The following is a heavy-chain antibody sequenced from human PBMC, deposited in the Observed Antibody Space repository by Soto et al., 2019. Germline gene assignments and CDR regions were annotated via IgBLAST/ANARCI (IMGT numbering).Heavy chain of an antibody. CDR3: ACVGSLKASGWFEDYFDY. J-gene: IGHJ4*02. V-gene: IGHV3-30*03. CDR1: GFTFSSYG. Sequence: GGSLRLSCAASGFTFSSYGMHWVRQAPGKGLEWVAVISYDGSNKYYADSVKGRFTISRDNSKNTLYLQMNSLRAEDTAVYYCACVGSLKASGWFEDYFDYWGQGTLVTVSS. CDR2: ISYDGSNK. D-gene: IGHD6-19*01.